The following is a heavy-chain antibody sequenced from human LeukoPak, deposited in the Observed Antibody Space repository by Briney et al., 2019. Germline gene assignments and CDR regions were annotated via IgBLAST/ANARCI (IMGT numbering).Heavy chain of an antibody. J-gene: IGHJ3*02. CDR1: GYTFTGYY. CDR3: ASSPDYDILTGSPLDAFDI. V-gene: IGHV1-2*02. CDR2: TNPNSGGT. D-gene: IGHD3-9*01. Sequence: ASVKVSCKASGYTFTGYYMHWVRQAPGQGLEWMGWTNPNSGGTNYAQKFQGRVTMTRDTSISTAYMELSRLRSDDTAVYYCASSPDYDILTGSPLDAFDIWGQGTMVTVSS.